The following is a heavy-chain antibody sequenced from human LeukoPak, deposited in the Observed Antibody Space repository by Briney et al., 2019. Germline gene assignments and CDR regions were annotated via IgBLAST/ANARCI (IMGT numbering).Heavy chain of an antibody. CDR2: ISSNNGNT. V-gene: IGHV1-18*01. CDR1: GYTFTSYG. Sequence: EASVKVSCKASGYTFTSYGISWVRQAPGQGLEWMGWISSNNGNTNYAQKLQGRVTMTTDTSTSTAYMELRSLGSDDTAVYYCARGGLLWFGESIDYWGQGSLVSVSS. CDR3: ARGGLLWFGESIDY. D-gene: IGHD3-10*01. J-gene: IGHJ4*02.